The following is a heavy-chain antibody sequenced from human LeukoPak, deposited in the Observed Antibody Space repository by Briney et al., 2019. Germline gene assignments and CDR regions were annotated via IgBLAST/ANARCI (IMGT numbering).Heavy chain of an antibody. CDR3: ARAIANYYDSSGYSLYYYYYMDV. CDR1: GYTFTSYG. D-gene: IGHD3-22*01. J-gene: IGHJ6*03. CDR2: ISAYNGNT. V-gene: IGHV1-18*01. Sequence: ASVKVSCKASGYTFTSYGISWVRQAPGQGLEWMGWISAYNGNTNYAQKLQGRVTMTTDTSTSTAYMELRSLRSDDTAVYYCARAIANYYDSSGYSLYYYYYMDVWGKGTTVTVSS.